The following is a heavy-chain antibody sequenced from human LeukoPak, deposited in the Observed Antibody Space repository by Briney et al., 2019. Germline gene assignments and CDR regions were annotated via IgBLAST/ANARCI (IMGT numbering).Heavy chain of an antibody. CDR1: GFPFSSYG. V-gene: IGHV3-30*03. CDR3: AREAQGMIVVSSAFDI. D-gene: IGHD3-22*01. CDR2: ISNDGNNK. J-gene: IGHJ3*02. Sequence: KAGGSLRLSCAASGFPFSSYGMHWVRQAPGKGLEWVAAISNDGNNKFYADSVKGRFTISRDNPKNTMNLQMNSLRAEDTAVYYCAREAQGMIVVSSAFDIWGQGTMVTVSS.